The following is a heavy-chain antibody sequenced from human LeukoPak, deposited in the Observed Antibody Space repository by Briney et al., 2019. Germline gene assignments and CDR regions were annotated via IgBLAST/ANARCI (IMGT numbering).Heavy chain of an antibody. CDR1: GGSFSGYY. CDR3: ARFSLPIRWSFDY. V-gene: IGHV4-34*01. J-gene: IGHJ4*02. D-gene: IGHD2-21*01. CDR2: INHSGST. Sequence: PSETLSLTCAVYGGSFSGYYWSWIRQPPGKGLEWIGEINHSGSTNYNPSLKSRVTISVDTSKNQFSLKLSPVTAADTAVYYCARFSLPIRWSFDYWGQGTLVTVSS.